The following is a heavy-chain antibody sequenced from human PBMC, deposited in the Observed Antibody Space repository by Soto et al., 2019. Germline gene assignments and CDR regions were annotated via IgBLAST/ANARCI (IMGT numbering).Heavy chain of an antibody. J-gene: IGHJ6*02. V-gene: IGHV3-21*01. Sequence: GESLKISCAASGFTFSSYSMNWVRQAPGKGLEWVSSISSSSSYIYYADSVKGRFTISRDNAKNSLYLQMNSLRAEDTAVYYCARDRSPEYSSSDSNPMDVWGQGTTVTVSS. CDR2: ISSSSSYI. CDR3: ARDRSPEYSSSDSNPMDV. CDR1: GFTFSSYS. D-gene: IGHD6-6*01.